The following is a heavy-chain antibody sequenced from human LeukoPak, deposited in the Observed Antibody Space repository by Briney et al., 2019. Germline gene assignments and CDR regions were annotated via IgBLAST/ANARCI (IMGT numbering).Heavy chain of an antibody. D-gene: IGHD5-24*01. Sequence: PGGSLRLSCAASGFVLSSDIMHWVRQAPGKGLEWVAVIWSDASEKYYADSVQGRFSISRDNSKNTLYLQMNSLTDEDTAVYYCAKVEMATIYFDYWGQGTLVTVS. CDR2: IWSDASEK. CDR3: AKVEMATIYFDY. V-gene: IGHV3-33*06. J-gene: IGHJ4*02. CDR1: GFVLSSDI.